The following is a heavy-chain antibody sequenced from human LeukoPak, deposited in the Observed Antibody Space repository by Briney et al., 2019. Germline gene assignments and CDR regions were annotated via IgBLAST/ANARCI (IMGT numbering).Heavy chain of an antibody. CDR1: GCSISSGYY. CDR3: ARETGTYSAFDY. D-gene: IGHD1-26*01. Sequence: SETLSLTCTVSGCSISSGYYWAWIRPPPGKGLEWIGTIYHSGSTYSNPSLKSRVTISVDTSKNQFSLRLSSVTAADTAVYYCARETGTYSAFDYWGQGTLSPSPQ. CDR2: IYHSGST. J-gene: IGHJ4*02. V-gene: IGHV4-38-2*02.